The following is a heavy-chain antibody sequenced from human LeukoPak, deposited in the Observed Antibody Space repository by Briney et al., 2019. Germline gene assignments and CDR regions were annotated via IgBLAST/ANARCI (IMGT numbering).Heavy chain of an antibody. J-gene: IGHJ4*02. CDR2: IRYDGSNK. Sequence: GGSLRLSCAASGFTFGSYGMHWVRQAPGKGLEWVAFIRYDGSNKYYADSVKGRFTISRDNSKNTLYLQMNSLRAEDTAVYYCAKDSYDLYYFDYWGQGTLVTVSS. V-gene: IGHV3-30*02. D-gene: IGHD3-22*01. CDR3: AKDSYDLYYFDY. CDR1: GFTFGSYG.